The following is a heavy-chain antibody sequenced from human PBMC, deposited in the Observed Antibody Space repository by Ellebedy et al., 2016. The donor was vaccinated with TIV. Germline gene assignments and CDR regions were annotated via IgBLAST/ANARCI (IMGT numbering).Heavy chain of an antibody. CDR1: GGPISSYY. CDR2: IYYSGST. V-gene: IGHV4-59*01. CDR3: VKWVDS. Sequence: SETLSLTCTVSGGPISSYYWSWIRQPPGKGLEWIGYIYYSGSTNYNPSLKSRVTISVDTSKNQFSLKLSSVTAADTAVYYCVKWVDSWGRGTLVVVSS. J-gene: IGHJ4*02. D-gene: IGHD1-26*01.